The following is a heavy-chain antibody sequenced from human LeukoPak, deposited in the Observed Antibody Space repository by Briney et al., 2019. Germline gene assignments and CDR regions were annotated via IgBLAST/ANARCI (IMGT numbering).Heavy chain of an antibody. CDR2: IYYRGST. CDR3: ARGDTAMDDAFDI. V-gene: IGHV4-39*01. J-gene: IGHJ3*02. Sequence: SETLSLTCTASGGPISNSNSYWGWIRQPPGMGLEWIGSIYYRGSTYYNPSLKGRVTVSVDTSKNQFSVKLSSVTAADTAMYYCARGDTAMDDAFDIWGQGTAVTVS. CDR1: GGPISNSNSY. D-gene: IGHD5-18*01.